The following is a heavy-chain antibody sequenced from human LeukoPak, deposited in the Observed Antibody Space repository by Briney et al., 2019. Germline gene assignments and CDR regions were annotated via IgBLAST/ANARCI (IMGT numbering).Heavy chain of an antibody. J-gene: IGHJ2*01. Sequence: PGGSLRLSCAASGFTFSSYAMSWVRQAPGKGLEWVSAISGSGGSTYYADSVKGRFTISRDNSKNTLYLQKNSLRAEDTAVYYCAKPRGSYWVWYFDLWGRGTLVTVSS. V-gene: IGHV3-23*01. CDR2: ISGSGGST. CDR3: AKPRGSYWVWYFDL. D-gene: IGHD1-26*01. CDR1: GFTFSSYA.